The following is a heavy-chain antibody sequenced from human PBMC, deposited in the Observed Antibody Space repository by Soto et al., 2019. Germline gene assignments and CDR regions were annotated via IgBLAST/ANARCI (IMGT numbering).Heavy chain of an antibody. J-gene: IGHJ6*01. CDR3: ARDQSFDRTYYYGIDV. V-gene: IGHV1-18*01. CDR2: ISPFNGNT. Sequence: QVQLVQSGAEVKKPGASVRVSCKSSGYPFTHYGITWIRQAPGQGLEWMGWISPFNGNTNYGQTLQGRVTLTTDTSTSTVFMELRSLTSDDTAVYYCARDQSFDRTYYYGIDVW. CDR1: GYPFTHYG. D-gene: IGHD3-16*01.